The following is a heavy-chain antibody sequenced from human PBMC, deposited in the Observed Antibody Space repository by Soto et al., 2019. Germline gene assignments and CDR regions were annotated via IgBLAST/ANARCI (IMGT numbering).Heavy chain of an antibody. Sequence: WASVKVSCKASGGTFSSYAISWVRQAPGQGLEWMGGIIPIFGTANYAQKFQGRVTITADESTSTAYMELSSLRSEDTAVYYCARASSGNIAFDYWGQGTLVTVSS. CDR3: ARASSGNIAFDY. CDR1: GGTFSSYA. V-gene: IGHV1-69*13. J-gene: IGHJ4*02. CDR2: IIPIFGTA. D-gene: IGHD3-22*01.